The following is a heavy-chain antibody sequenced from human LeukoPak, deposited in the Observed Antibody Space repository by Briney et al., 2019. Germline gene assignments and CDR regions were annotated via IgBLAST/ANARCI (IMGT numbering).Heavy chain of an antibody. J-gene: IGHJ5*02. D-gene: IGHD2-21*02. Sequence: KPSETLSLTCTVSGGSISSYYWSGIRQPPGKGLEWIGYIYYSGSTNYNPSLKSRVTISVDTSKNQFSLKLSSVTAADTAVYYCARGGDTTSSRFDPWGQGTLVTVSS. CDR3: ARGGDTTSSRFDP. CDR1: GGSISSYY. V-gene: IGHV4-59*01. CDR2: IYYSGST.